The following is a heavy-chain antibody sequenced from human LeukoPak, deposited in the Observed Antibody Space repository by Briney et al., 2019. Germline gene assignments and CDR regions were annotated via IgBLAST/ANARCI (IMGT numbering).Heavy chain of an antibody. CDR3: ATDRQLRYFDY. Sequence: GGSLRLSCAASGFTFSSSAMSWVRQAPGKGLEWVSAISNNGGYTYYADSVQGRFTISRDNSKSTLFLQMNSLRAEDTAVYYCATDRQLRYFDYWGQGTLVTVSS. V-gene: IGHV3-23*01. D-gene: IGHD4-17*01. CDR1: GFTFSSSA. CDR2: ISNNGGYT. J-gene: IGHJ4*02.